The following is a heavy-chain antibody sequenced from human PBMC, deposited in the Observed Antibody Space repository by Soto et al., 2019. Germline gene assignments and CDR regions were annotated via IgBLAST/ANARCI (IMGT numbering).Heavy chain of an antibody. CDR2: ISSSSSTI. D-gene: IGHD3-9*01. V-gene: IGHV3-48*02. Sequence: EVQLVESGGGLVQPGGSLRLSCAASGFTFSSYSMNWVRQAPEKGLEWVSYISSSSSTIYYADSVKGRFTISRDNAKNSLYLQMNSLRDEDTAVYYFASRYAPHDAFDIWGQGTMVTVSS. CDR3: ASRYAPHDAFDI. CDR1: GFTFSSYS. J-gene: IGHJ3*02.